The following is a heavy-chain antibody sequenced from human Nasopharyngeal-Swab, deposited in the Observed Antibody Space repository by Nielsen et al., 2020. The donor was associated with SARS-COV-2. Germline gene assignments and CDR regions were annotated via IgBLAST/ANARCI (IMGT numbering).Heavy chain of an antibody. Sequence: SETLSLTCTVSGDSIHSYYWSWIRQPPGKGLEWIGYIYYSGSTKYNPSLKSRVTISVDTSRNQFSLKLISVSAADTAVYYCARVTREDPRAVAGLFDYWGQGTLVTVSS. CDR2: IYYSGST. CDR3: ARVTREDPRAVAGLFDY. V-gene: IGHV4-59*01. CDR1: GDSIHSYY. D-gene: IGHD6-19*01. J-gene: IGHJ4*02.